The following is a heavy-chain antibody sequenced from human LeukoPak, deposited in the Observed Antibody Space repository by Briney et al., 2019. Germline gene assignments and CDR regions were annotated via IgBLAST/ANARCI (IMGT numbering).Heavy chain of an antibody. V-gene: IGHV3-23*01. CDR3: AKGRTIEPRYFDY. CDR1: GFTVSSNY. J-gene: IGHJ4*02. D-gene: IGHD4/OR15-4a*01. CDR2: ISGSDGST. Sequence: PGGSLRLSCAASGFTVSSNYMSWVRQAPGKGLEWVSAISGSDGSTYYADSVKGRFTISRDNSKNTLYLQMNSLRAEDTAVYYCAKGRTIEPRYFDYWGQGTLVTVSS.